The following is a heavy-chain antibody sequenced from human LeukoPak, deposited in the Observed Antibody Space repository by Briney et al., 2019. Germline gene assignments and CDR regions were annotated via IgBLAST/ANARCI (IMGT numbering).Heavy chain of an antibody. CDR1: GFTFSNYA. J-gene: IGHJ4*02. D-gene: IGHD2-2*01. V-gene: IGHV3-30*04. CDR3: ARGYCSSTSCSSFDY. Sequence: GGSLTLSCAASGFTFSNYAMHRVRQAPGKGLEWVAVISYDGSNKYYADSVKGRFTISRDNSKNTLYLQMNSLRAEDTAVYYCARGYCSSTSCSSFDYRGQGTLVTVSS. CDR2: ISYDGSNK.